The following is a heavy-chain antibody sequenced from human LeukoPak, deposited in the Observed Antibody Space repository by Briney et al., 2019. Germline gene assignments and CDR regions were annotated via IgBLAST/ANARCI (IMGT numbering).Heavy chain of an antibody. Sequence: GSLRLSCAASGFTFSSYAMNWVRQAPGKGLEWVAFISYDGSNKYYADSVKGRFTISRDDSKNTLYLQMNSLRADDTAVYYCASQGGLLWFGELSGGMDVWGQGTTVTVSS. CDR1: GFTFSSYA. V-gene: IGHV3-30-3*01. D-gene: IGHD3-10*01. CDR2: ISYDGSNK. J-gene: IGHJ6*02. CDR3: ASQGGLLWFGELSGGMDV.